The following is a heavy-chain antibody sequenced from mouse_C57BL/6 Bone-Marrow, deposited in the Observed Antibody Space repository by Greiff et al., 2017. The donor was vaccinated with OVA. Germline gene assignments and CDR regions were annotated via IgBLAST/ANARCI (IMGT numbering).Heavy chain of an antibody. Sequence: QVQLQQSGAELVKPGASVKISCKASGYAFSSYWMNWVKQRPGKGLEWIGQIYPGDGDTNYNGKFKGKATLTADKSSSTAYMQLSSLTSEDSAVYFCARSRDYDVLMDYWGQGTSVTVSS. CDR1: GYAFSSYW. V-gene: IGHV1-80*01. D-gene: IGHD2-4*01. J-gene: IGHJ4*01. CDR3: ARSRDYDVLMDY. CDR2: IYPGDGDT.